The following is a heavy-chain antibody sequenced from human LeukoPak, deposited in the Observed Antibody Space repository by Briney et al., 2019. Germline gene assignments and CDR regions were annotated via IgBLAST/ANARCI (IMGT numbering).Heavy chain of an antibody. V-gene: IGHV1-2*02. CDR3: AMILYATSSPTYYLDY. CDR2: INPKNGDT. Sequence: ASVKVSCKASGYSFTDHSMHWVRQAPGQGLEWMGWINPKNGDTNYAQNFQGRVTMTRDTSISTVYMEVGWLRSDDTAVYYCAMILYATSSPTYYLDYWGQGTLVTVSP. J-gene: IGHJ4*02. D-gene: IGHD2-8*01. CDR1: GYSFTDHS.